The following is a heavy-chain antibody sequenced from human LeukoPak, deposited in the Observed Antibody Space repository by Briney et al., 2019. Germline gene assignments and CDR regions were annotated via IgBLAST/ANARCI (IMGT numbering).Heavy chain of an antibody. CDR2: ISAYNGNT. CDR3: ARGPYSIRTRYFDD. V-gene: IGHV1-18*01. CDR1: GYTFISYA. D-gene: IGHD2-21*01. Sequence: GASVKVSCKASGYTFISYAISWVRQAPGQGLEWMGWISAYNGNTNYAQKLHGRVTMTTDTSTSTAYMELRSLRSDDTAVYYCARGPYSIRTRYFDDWGRGTLVTVSS. J-gene: IGHJ4*02.